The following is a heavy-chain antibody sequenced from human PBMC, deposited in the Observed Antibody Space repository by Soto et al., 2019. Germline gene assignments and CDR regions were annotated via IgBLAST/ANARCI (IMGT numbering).Heavy chain of an antibody. CDR3: ARTRELELRSLNWFDP. V-gene: IGHV4-30-4*01. CDR1: GGSISSGDYY. Sequence: PSETLSLTCTVSGGSISSGDYYWSWIRQPPGKGLEWIGYIYYSGSTYYNPSLKSRVTISVDTSKNQFSLKLSSVTAADTAVYYCARTRELELRSLNWFDPWGQGTQVTVSS. D-gene: IGHD1-7*01. CDR2: IYYSGST. J-gene: IGHJ5*02.